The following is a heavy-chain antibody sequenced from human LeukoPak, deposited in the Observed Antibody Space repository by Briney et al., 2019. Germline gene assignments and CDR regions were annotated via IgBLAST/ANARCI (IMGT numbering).Heavy chain of an antibody. CDR3: ARDLYCSGTGCPGV. V-gene: IGHV3-30-3*01. Sequence: GGSLRLSCAGSGFTFSTYWMSWVRQAPGKGLEWVAVISYDGSNKYYADSVKGRFTISRDSSKNTLYLQMNSLRAEDTAVYYCARDLYCSGTGCPGVWGKGTTVTVSS. CDR2: ISYDGSNK. J-gene: IGHJ6*04. CDR1: GFTFSTYW. D-gene: IGHD2-2*01.